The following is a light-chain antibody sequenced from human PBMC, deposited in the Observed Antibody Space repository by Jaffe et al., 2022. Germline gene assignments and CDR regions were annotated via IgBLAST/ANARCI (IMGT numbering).Light chain of an antibody. V-gene: IGLV3-19*01. CDR3: NYRDSSGNVV. CDR2: GKT. J-gene: IGLJ2*01. CDR1: SLRKYY. Sequence: SSELAQDPAVSVALGQTLRITCQGDSLRKYYASWYRQKPGQAPEVVMYGKTNRPSGIPDRFSGSSSGEIASLTIAGAQAEDEADYFCNYRDSSGNVVFGGGTKVTVL.